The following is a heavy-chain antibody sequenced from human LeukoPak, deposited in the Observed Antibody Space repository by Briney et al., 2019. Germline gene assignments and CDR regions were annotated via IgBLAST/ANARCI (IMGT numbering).Heavy chain of an antibody. Sequence: PGGSLRLSCAASGFTFSSYSMNWFRQAPGKGLEWVSSISSSSSYIYYADSVKGRFTISRDNAKNSLYLQMNSLRAEDTAVYYCARDLSRYYDSSGYYSPRNAFDIWGQGTMVTVSS. CDR1: GFTFSSYS. D-gene: IGHD3-22*01. CDR3: ARDLSRYYDSSGYYSPRNAFDI. CDR2: ISSSSSYI. J-gene: IGHJ3*02. V-gene: IGHV3-21*01.